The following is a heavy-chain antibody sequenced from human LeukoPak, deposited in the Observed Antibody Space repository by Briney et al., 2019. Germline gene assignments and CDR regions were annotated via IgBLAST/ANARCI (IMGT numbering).Heavy chain of an antibody. J-gene: IGHJ4*02. CDR2: INPNSGDT. CDR3: ARGPYTGSWAPYFDY. D-gene: IGHD6-13*01. Sequence: ASVKVSCKASGDTFSGYYIHWVRQAPGQRLEWMGWINPNSGDTNYAQKFQGRVTMTRDTSISTAYMEVTRLRFDDTAVYYCARGPYTGSWAPYFDYWGQGTLVTVSS. CDR1: GDTFSGYY. V-gene: IGHV1-2*02.